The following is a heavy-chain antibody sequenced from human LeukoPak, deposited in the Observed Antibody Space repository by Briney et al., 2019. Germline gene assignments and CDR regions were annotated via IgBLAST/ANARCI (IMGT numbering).Heavy chain of an antibody. Sequence: GGSLRLSCATSGFTFNGSALHWVRQASGQGLEWVGRIRSKAHRYATAYAGSVKGRFTVSRDDSKNMAYLQMNSLKTEDTAIYYCTRRHYGDYVVDNWGQGTLVTVSS. CDR2: IRSKAHRYAT. CDR3: TRRHYGDYVVDN. D-gene: IGHD4-17*01. CDR1: GFTFNGSA. V-gene: IGHV3-73*01. J-gene: IGHJ4*02.